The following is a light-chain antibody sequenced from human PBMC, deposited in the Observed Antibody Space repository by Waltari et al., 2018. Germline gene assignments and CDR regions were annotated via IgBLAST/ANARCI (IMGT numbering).Light chain of an antibody. Sequence: QSALTQPPSVSGSPGQSVPISCTATSSDFGNYNRVSWYQQSPGTAPKLMIYDVTNRPSGVPHRFSGSKSGNTASLTISGLQAEDEADYYCSSPTTSITWVFGGGTKLTVL. J-gene: IGLJ3*02. CDR3: SSPTTSITWV. CDR2: DVT. V-gene: IGLV2-18*02. CDR1: SSDFGNYNR.